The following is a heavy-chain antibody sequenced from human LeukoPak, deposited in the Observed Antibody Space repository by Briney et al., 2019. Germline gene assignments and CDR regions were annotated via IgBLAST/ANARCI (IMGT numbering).Heavy chain of an antibody. CDR2: IYYSGST. CDR3: ATLVVTASLHFRH. D-gene: IGHD2-21*02. CDR1: GGSISSYY. Sequence: SETLSLTCTVSGGSISSYYWSWIRQPPGKGLEWIGYIYYSGSTNYNPSLKSRVTISVDTSKNQFSLKLSSVTAADTAVYYCATLVVTASLHFRHWGQGTLVTVSS. J-gene: IGHJ1*01. V-gene: IGHV4-59*08.